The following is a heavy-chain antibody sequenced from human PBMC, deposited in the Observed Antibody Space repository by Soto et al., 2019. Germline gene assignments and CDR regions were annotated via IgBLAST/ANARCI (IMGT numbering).Heavy chain of an antibody. CDR1: GFTFSSYG. Sequence: GGSLRLSCAASGFTFSSYGMHWVRQAPGKGLEWVAVISYDGSNKYYADSVKGRFTISRDNSKNTLYLQMNSLRAEDTAVYYCANLSPILEPQSHLRYYYSGMDVWGQGTTVTVSS. J-gene: IGHJ6*02. V-gene: IGHV3-30*18. CDR3: ANLSPILEPQSHLRYYYSGMDV. CDR2: ISYDGSNK. D-gene: IGHD3-3*01.